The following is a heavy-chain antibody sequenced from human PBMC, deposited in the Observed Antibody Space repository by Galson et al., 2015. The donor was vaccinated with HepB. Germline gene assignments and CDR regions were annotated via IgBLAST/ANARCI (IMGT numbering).Heavy chain of an antibody. CDR2: FDPEDGET. J-gene: IGHJ5*02. CDR3: ATFFMLDGSGSYYRFDP. Sequence: SVKVSCKVSGYTLTELSMHWVRQAPGKGLEWMGGFDPEDGETIYAQKFQGRVTMTEDTSTDTAYMELSSLRSEDTAVYYCATFFMLDGSGSYYRFDPWGQGTLVTVSS. CDR1: GYTLTELS. D-gene: IGHD3-10*01. V-gene: IGHV1-24*01.